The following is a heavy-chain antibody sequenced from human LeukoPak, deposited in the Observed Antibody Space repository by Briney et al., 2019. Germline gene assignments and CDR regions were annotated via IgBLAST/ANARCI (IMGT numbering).Heavy chain of an antibody. CDR3: APHPRGDGYPKKRVGAEKYYFDY. D-gene: IGHD5-24*01. J-gene: IGHJ4*02. V-gene: IGHV3-48*04. CDR1: GFTFSDYR. CDR2: ISSSSSTI. Sequence: GGSLRLSCVASGFTFSDYRMNWVRQAPGKGLEWVSYISSSSSTIYYADSVKGRFTISRDNAKNSLYLQMNSLRAEDTAVYYCAPHPRGDGYPKKRVGAEKYYFDYWGQGTLVTVSS.